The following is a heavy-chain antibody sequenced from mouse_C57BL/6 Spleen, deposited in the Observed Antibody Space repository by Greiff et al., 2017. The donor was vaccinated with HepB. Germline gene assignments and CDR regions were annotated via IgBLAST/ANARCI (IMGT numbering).Heavy chain of an antibody. V-gene: IGHV1-74*01. D-gene: IGHD2-3*01. CDR3: ATDGYYGGFAY. J-gene: IGHJ3*01. CDR2: IHPSDSDT. Sequence: QVQLQQPGAELVKPGASVKVSCKASGYTFTSYWMHWVKQRPGQGLEWIGRIHPSDSDTNYNQKFKGKATLTVDKSSSTAYMQLSILTSEDSAVYYCATDGYYGGFAYWGQGTLVTVSA. CDR1: GYTFTSYW.